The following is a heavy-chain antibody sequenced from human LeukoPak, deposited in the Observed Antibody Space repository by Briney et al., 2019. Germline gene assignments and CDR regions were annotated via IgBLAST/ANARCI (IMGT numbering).Heavy chain of an antibody. J-gene: IGHJ3*02. D-gene: IGHD3-22*01. Sequence: SETLSLTCTVSGGSISSYYWSWIRQPPGKGLEWIGYIYYSGSTNYNPFLKSRVTISVDTSKNQFSLKLSSVTAADTAVYYCARDSTWFAFDIWGQGTMVTVSS. CDR1: GGSISSYY. CDR2: IYYSGST. CDR3: ARDSTWFAFDI. V-gene: IGHV4-59*01.